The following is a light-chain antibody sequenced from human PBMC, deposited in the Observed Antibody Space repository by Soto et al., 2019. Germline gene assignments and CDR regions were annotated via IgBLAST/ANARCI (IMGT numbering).Light chain of an antibody. Sequence: EIVLTQSPGTLSLSPGERATLSCRASQSVYNNYVAWYQQKPGQTPRLLVNGASNRATGTPDRFSGGGSGTDFTLTTTSLEPEDFAVYYCQQYGLPPHTFGQGTRVEIK. CDR1: QSVYNNY. CDR3: QQYGLPPHT. V-gene: IGKV3-20*01. CDR2: GAS. J-gene: IGKJ2*01.